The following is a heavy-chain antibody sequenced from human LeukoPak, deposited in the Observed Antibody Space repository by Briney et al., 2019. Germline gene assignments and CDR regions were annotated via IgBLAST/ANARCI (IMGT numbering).Heavy chain of an antibody. Sequence: ASVKVSCKASGYTFTSYGISWVRQAPGQGLEWMGIINPRGGSTSYAQKFQGRVTMTRDMSTSTVYMELSSLRSEDTAVYYCARDQLGASLSCFDYWGQGTLVTVSS. D-gene: IGHD1-26*01. J-gene: IGHJ4*02. CDR3: ARDQLGASLSCFDY. CDR2: INPRGGST. V-gene: IGHV1-46*01. CDR1: GYTFTSYG.